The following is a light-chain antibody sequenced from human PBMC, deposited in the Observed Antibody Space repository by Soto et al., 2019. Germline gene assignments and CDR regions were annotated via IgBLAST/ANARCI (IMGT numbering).Light chain of an antibody. Sequence: SYELTQPPSVSVAPGQTARITCGGRNIGTKSVHWYQQRPGQAPVVVVYDDNDRPSGIPERFSGSNSGNTATLTINRVEAGDEADYYCQVWDNSNGDVVFGGGTKVTVL. CDR2: DDN. J-gene: IGLJ2*01. CDR3: QVWDNSNGDVV. V-gene: IGLV3-21*02. CDR1: NIGTKS.